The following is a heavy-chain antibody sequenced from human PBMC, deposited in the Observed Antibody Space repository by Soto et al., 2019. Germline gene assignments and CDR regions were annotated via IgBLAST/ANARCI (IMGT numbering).Heavy chain of an antibody. D-gene: IGHD6-19*01. V-gene: IGHV3-64D*08. CDR3: TRHMSPNIAVAGT. J-gene: IGHJ4*02. CDR2: ISSSGDNT. Sequence: GGSLRLSCSASGFTFGSYAMHWVRQAPGKGLEYVSAISSSGDNTCYPDSVKGRFTISRDNSKNTLYLQMSSLRVEDTAVYYCTRHMSPNIAVAGTWGQGTQVTVSS. CDR1: GFTFGSYA.